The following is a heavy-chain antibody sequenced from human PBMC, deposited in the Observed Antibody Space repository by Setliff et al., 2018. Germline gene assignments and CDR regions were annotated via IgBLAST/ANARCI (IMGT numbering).Heavy chain of an antibody. V-gene: IGHV4-61*08. J-gene: IGHJ6*03. D-gene: IGHD3-22*01. CDR3: ARWRVRDSGYYPRLSYMDV. Sequence: SETLSLTCTVSGGSISSGGYYWTWIRQPPGKGLAWIGYKYYSGSTNSNPSLKSRVTISVDTSKNQFSLKLSSVTAADTAVYYCARWRVRDSGYYPRLSYMDVWGKGTTVTVSS. CDR2: KYYSGST. CDR1: GGSISSGGYY.